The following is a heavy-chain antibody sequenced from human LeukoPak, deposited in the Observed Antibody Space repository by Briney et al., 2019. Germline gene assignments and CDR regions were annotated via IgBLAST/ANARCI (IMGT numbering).Heavy chain of an antibody. J-gene: IGHJ4*02. D-gene: IGHD1-26*01. V-gene: IGHV3-30*03. CDR1: GFTFSSYG. Sequence: AGGSLRLSCAASGFTFSSYGMHWVRQAPGKGLEWVAVISYDGSNKYYADSVKGRFTISRDNSKNTLYLQMNSRRAEDTAVYYCARGTHKWELGNRFDYWGQGTLVTVSS. CDR2: ISYDGSNK. CDR3: ARGTHKWELGNRFDY.